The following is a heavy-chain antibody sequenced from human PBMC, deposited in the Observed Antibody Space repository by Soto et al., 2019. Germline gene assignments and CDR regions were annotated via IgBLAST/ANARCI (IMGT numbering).Heavy chain of an antibody. Sequence: GGSLRLSCAASGFTFSSYSMNWVRQAPGKGLEWVSYISSSSSTIYYADSVKGRFTISRDNAKNSLYLQMNSLRAEDTAVYYCVIYMGDYMSAYFDFWGQGTLVTVSS. V-gene: IGHV3-48*01. J-gene: IGHJ4*02. CDR2: ISSSSSTI. CDR3: VIYMGDYMSAYFDF. D-gene: IGHD4-17*01. CDR1: GFTFSSYS.